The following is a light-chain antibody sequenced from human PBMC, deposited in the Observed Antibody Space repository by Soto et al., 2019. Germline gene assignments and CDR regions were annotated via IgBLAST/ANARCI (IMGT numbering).Light chain of an antibody. CDR2: GAS. V-gene: IGKV3-15*01. CDR1: QSVSSN. CDR3: QQYNNWPPAWT. J-gene: IGKJ1*01. Sequence: EIVMTQSPATLSVSPEERATLSCRASQSVSSNLAWYQQKPGQAPRLLIYGASTRATGIPARFSGSGSGTEFTLTISSLQSEDFAVYYCQQYNNWPPAWTFGQGTKVDIK.